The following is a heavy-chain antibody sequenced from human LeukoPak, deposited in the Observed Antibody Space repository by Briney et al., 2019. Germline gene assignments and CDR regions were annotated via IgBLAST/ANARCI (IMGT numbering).Heavy chain of an antibody. V-gene: IGHV1-69*04. CDR3: ARDRGGTYYYYYGMDV. CDR2: IIPILGIA. Sequence: SVKVSCKASGGTFSSYAISWVRQAPGQGLEWMGRIIPILGIANYAQKFQGRVTITADRSTSAAYMELSSLRSEDTAVYYCARDRGGTYYYYYGMDVWGQGTTVTVSS. D-gene: IGHD1-1*01. J-gene: IGHJ6*02. CDR1: GGTFSSYA.